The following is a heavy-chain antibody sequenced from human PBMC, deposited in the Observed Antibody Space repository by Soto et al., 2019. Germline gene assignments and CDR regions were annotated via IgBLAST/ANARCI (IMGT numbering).Heavy chain of an antibody. CDR2: IYYSGST. CDR1: GGSISSGGYY. Sequence: PSETLSLTCTVSGGSISSGGYYWSWIRQHPGEGLEWIGYIYYSGSTYYNPSLKSRVTISVDTSKNQFSLKLSSVTAADTAVYYCARGISGYDFYYYYYYMDVWGKGTTVTVSS. J-gene: IGHJ6*03. D-gene: IGHD5-12*01. CDR3: ARGISGYDFYYYYYYMDV. V-gene: IGHV4-31*03.